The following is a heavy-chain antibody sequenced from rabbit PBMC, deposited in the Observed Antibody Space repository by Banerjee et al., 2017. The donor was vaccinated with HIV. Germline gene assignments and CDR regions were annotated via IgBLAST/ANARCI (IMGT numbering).Heavy chain of an antibody. V-gene: IGHV1S45*01. CDR1: GFSFNNRYV. J-gene: IGHJ6*01. CDR2: ICAGSSGST. Sequence: QEQLEESGGDLVKPEGSLTLTCTASGFSFNNRYVMCWVRQAPGKGLEWIACICAGSSGSTQYANWAKGRFTISKISSTTVTLQMTSLTAADTATYFCARDDAGVVGYDWDLWGQGTLVTVS. CDR3: ARDDAGVVGYDWDL. D-gene: IGHD4-2*01.